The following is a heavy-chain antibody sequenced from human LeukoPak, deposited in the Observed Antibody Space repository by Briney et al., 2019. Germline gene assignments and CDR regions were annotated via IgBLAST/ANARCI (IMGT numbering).Heavy chain of an antibody. V-gene: IGHV4-4*09. CDR2: FYTSGIT. CDR1: GGSISSYY. Sequence: SETLSLTCTVSGGSISSYYWNWLRQSPGKGLEWIGYFYTSGITNYNPSLKSRVTMSVETSKNQFSLRLSSVTAADTAVYYCARAKRDYYDNSGYESYYYFMDVWGKGTTVTVSS. D-gene: IGHD3-22*01. J-gene: IGHJ6*03. CDR3: ARAKRDYYDNSGYESYYYFMDV.